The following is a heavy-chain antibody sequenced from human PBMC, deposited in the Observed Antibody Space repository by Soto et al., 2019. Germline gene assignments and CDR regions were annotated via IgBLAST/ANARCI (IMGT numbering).Heavy chain of an antibody. J-gene: IGHJ4*02. CDR3: ARWNVQHDSYGYF. Sequence: PGGSLRLSCAASGFTSNSYPMHWVRQTPGKGLEWVALISHDGSNKYYADSVKGRFTISRDNSKNTLYLQMNSLRAEDTAVYYCARWNVQHDSYGYFWGQGALVTVSS. D-gene: IGHD5-18*01. V-gene: IGHV3-30-3*01. CDR2: ISHDGSNK. CDR1: GFTSNSYP.